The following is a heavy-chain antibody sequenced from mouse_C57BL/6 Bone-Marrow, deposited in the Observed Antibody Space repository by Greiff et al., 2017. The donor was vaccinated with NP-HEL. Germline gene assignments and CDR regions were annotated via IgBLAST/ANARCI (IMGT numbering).Heavy chain of an antibody. J-gene: IGHJ3*01. CDR1: GFTFSDYG. CDR2: ISSGSSTI. V-gene: IGHV5-17*01. CDR3: EGASWLAY. Sequence: DVMLVESGGGLVKPGGSLKLSCAASGFTFSDYGMHWVRQAPEKGLEWVAYISSGSSTIYYADTVKGRFTISRDNAKNTLFLQMTSLRSEDTAMYYCEGASWLAYWGQGTLVTVSA.